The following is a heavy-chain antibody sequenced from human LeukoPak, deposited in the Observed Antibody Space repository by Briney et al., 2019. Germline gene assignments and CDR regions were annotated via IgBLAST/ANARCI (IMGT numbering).Heavy chain of an antibody. CDR3: AKGYCSSTSCSGNY. D-gene: IGHD2-2*01. CDR1: GFTFDDYA. J-gene: IGHJ4*02. Sequence: GRSLRLSCAASGFTFDDYAMHWVRQAPGKGLEWVSGISWNSGSIGYADSVKGRFTISRDNAKNSLHLQMNSLRAEDTALYYCAKGYCSSTSCSGNYWGQGTLVTVSS. V-gene: IGHV3-9*01. CDR2: ISWNSGSI.